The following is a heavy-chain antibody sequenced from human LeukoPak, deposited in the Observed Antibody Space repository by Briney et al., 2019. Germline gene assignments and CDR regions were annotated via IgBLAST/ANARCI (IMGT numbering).Heavy chain of an antibody. Sequence: GGSLRLSCAASGFTFSSYGMHWVRQAPGKGLEWVAVISYDGSNKNYADSVKGRFTISRDNSKNTVNLQMNSLRAEDTAVYYCARDHADYGDYVGYWGQGTLVTVSS. V-gene: IGHV3-30*03. CDR3: ARDHADYGDYVGY. J-gene: IGHJ4*02. CDR1: GFTFSSYG. CDR2: ISYDGSNK. D-gene: IGHD4-17*01.